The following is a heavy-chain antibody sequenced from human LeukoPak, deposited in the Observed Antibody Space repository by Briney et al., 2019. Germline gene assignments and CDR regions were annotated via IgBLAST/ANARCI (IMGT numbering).Heavy chain of an antibody. CDR2: IYYSGST. Sequence: SDTLSLTCTGSGGSISSYYWSWIRQPPGKGLAWIGYIYYSGSTNYNPSLKSRVTISVDTSKNQFSLKLSSVTAADTAVYYCARDPRAPPGAFDIWGQGTMVTVSP. CDR3: ARDPRAPPGAFDI. J-gene: IGHJ3*02. D-gene: IGHD3-10*01. CDR1: GGSISSYY. V-gene: IGHV4-59*01.